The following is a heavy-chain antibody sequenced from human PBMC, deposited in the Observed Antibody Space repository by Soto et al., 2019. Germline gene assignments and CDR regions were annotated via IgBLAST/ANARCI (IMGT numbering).Heavy chain of an antibody. CDR1: GFTFSSYA. D-gene: IGHD4-17*01. CDR3: AKDRKHYGCNSEQRY. V-gene: IGHV3-23*01. J-gene: IGHJ4*02. CDR2: ISGSGGST. Sequence: EVQLLESGGGLVQPGGSLRLSCAASGFTFSSYAMSWVRQAPGKGLEWVSAISGSGGSTYDADSVKGRFNLSRDNSKNTLYLQMNSLRAEDTAVYYCAKDRKHYGCNSEQRYWGQGTLVTVSS.